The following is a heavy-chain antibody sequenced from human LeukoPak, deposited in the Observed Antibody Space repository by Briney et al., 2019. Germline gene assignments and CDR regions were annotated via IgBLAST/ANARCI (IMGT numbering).Heavy chain of an antibody. Sequence: GGSLRLSCAASGFTFSTYWMSWVRQAPGKGLEWVSVIYSGGSTYYADSVKGRFTISRDNSKNTLYLQMNSLRAEDTAVYYCARDSGYSYGPRTQGYWGQGTLVTVSS. CDR2: IYSGGST. CDR3: ARDSGYSYGPRTQGY. CDR1: GFTFSTYW. V-gene: IGHV3-66*01. D-gene: IGHD5-18*01. J-gene: IGHJ4*02.